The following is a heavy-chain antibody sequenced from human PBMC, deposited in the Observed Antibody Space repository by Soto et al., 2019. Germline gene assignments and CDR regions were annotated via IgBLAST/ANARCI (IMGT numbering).Heavy chain of an antibody. Sequence: QVQLVQSGAEVKKPGASAKVSCKASGYTFTSYYMHWVRQAPGQGLEWMGIINPSGGSTSYAQKFQGRVTMTRDTSTSTVYMELSSLRSEDTAVYYCAIDLTGGYGVTSPDYWGQGTLVTVSS. J-gene: IGHJ4*02. CDR1: GYTFTSYY. D-gene: IGHD4-17*01. CDR2: INPSGGST. CDR3: AIDLTGGYGVTSPDY. V-gene: IGHV1-46*01.